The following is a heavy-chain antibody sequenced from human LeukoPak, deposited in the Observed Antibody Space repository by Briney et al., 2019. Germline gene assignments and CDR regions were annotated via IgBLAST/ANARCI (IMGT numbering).Heavy chain of an antibody. CDR2: IYYSGST. J-gene: IGHJ5*02. CDR1: GGSISSSSYY. Sequence: SETLSLTCTVSGGSISSSSYYWGWIRQPPGKGLEWIGYIYYSGSTYYNPSLKSRVTISVDTSKNQFSLKLSSVTAADTAVYYCARTKFLEWLQFNWFDPWGQGTLVTVSS. V-gene: IGHV4-30-4*08. D-gene: IGHD3-3*01. CDR3: ARTKFLEWLQFNWFDP.